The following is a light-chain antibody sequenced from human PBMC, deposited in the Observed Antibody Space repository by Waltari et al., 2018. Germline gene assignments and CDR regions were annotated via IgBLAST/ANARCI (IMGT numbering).Light chain of an antibody. V-gene: IGLV1-40*01. CDR2: GNN. Sequence: QSVLTQPPSVSGAPGQRVTISCTGSSSNIGAGFDVHWYQQLPGTAPKLLIFGNNNRPSGVPDRFSGYKSGTSASLAITGLQAEDEADYYCQSYDSSLFVVFGGGTKLTVL. CDR1: SSNIGAGFD. J-gene: IGLJ2*01. CDR3: QSYDSSLFVV.